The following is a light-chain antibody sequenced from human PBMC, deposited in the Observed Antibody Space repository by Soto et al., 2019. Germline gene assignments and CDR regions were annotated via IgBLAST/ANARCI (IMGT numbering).Light chain of an antibody. CDR3: QQYDNLIT. J-gene: IGKJ5*01. CDR1: QDISNY. V-gene: IGKV1-33*01. CDR2: DAS. Sequence: IQMTQSPSSLSASVGDRVTITCQASQDISNYLNWYQQKPGKAPKLLIYDASNLETGVPSRFSGSGSGTDFTFTISSLQPEDIATYYCQQYDNLITFGQGTRREIK.